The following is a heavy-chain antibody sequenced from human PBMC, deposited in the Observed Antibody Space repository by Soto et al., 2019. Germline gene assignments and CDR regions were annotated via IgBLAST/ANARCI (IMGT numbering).Heavy chain of an antibody. CDR1: GYTFTSYD. CDR3: ARDLSIPGIDYYYYYGMDV. D-gene: IGHD1-20*01. V-gene: IGHV1-8*01. J-gene: IGHJ6*02. Sequence: ASVKVSCKASGYTFTSYDINWVRQATGQGLEWMGWMNPNSGNTGYAQKFQGRVTMTRNTSISTAYMELSSLRSEDTAVYYCARDLSIPGIDYYYYYGMDVWGQGTTVTGSS. CDR2: MNPNSGNT.